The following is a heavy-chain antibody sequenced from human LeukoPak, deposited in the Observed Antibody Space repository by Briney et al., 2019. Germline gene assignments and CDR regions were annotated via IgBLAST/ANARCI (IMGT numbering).Heavy chain of an antibody. CDR1: GFPLSSYA. V-gene: IGHV3-23*01. J-gene: IGHJ4*02. D-gene: IGHD3-22*01. CDR3: AKVPPGYDASGPIDY. Sequence: GGSPSLSCAASGFPLSSYAMGWVRQAPGGGLEWVPVICGSGRTTFYADSVKGRFTISRDNSKNTLYLQMNGLRPEDTAVYYCAKVPPGYDASGPIDYWGQGTLVTVSS. CDR2: ICGSGRTT.